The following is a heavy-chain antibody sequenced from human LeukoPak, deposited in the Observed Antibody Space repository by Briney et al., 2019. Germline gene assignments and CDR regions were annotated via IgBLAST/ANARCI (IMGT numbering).Heavy chain of an antibody. CDR3: ARVKSSSPQRNRRLLSNWFDP. CDR2: IIPIFGTA. Sequence: GASVKVSCKASGGTFSSYAISWVRQAPGQGLEWMGGIIPIFGTANYAQKFQGRVTITADESTSTAYMELSSLRSEDTAVYYCARVKSSSPQRNRRLLSNWFDPWGQGTLVTVSS. D-gene: IGHD6-6*01. J-gene: IGHJ5*02. V-gene: IGHV1-69*13. CDR1: GGTFSSYA.